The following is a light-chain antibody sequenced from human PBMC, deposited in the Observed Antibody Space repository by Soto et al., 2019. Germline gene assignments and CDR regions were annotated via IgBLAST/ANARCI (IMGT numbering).Light chain of an antibody. V-gene: IGLV2-8*01. CDR1: SSDVGGYNY. CDR2: EVN. Sequence: QSALTKPPSASGSPGQSVTISCTGTSSDVGGYNYVSWYQQHPGKAPKLMIYEVNKRPSGVPDRISDSKSGSTASLTVSGLQAEDEADYYSRSYAGISNLFGGGTKLTVL. CDR3: RSYAGISNL. J-gene: IGLJ2*01.